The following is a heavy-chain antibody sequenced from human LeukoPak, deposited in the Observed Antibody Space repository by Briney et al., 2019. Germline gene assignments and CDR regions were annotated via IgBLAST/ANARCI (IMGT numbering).Heavy chain of an antibody. D-gene: IGHD6-13*01. V-gene: IGHV3-11*04. CDR2: ISSSGSTI. Sequence: PGGSLRLSRAASGFTFGDYYMSWIRQAPGKGLEWLSYISSSGSTIYYADSVKGRFTISRDNAKNSLFLQMNSLRAEDTAVYYCASGPYSPRVDYWGQGTLVSVSS. CDR3: ASGPYSPRVDY. CDR1: GFTFGDYY. J-gene: IGHJ4*02.